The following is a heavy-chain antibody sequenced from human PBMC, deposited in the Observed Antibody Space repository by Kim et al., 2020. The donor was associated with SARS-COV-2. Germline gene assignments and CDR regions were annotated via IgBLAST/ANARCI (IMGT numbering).Heavy chain of an antibody. D-gene: IGHD6-13*01. J-gene: IGHJ4*02. CDR3: ASGSKSSSWYYFDY. Sequence: SETLSLICAVSGGSISSSNWWSWVRQPPGKGLEWIGEIYHSGSTNYNPSLKSRVTISVDKSKNQFSLKLSSVTAADTAVYYCASGSKSSSWYYFDYWGQGTLVTVSS. CDR2: IYHSGST. V-gene: IGHV4-4*02. CDR1: GGSISSSNW.